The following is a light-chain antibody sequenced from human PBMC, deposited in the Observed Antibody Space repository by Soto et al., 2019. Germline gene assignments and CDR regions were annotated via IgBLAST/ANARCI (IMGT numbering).Light chain of an antibody. V-gene: IGKV1-9*01. CDR3: QQLNSFPLT. CDR1: QDFNNY. J-gene: IGKJ4*01. Sequence: DIQLTPSPSFLSASVGDRVTITCRASQDFNNYLAWYQQKPGEAPKLRMYVASTLQSGVPSRFSGSGSGTEFTLTISSLQPEDFATYFCQQLNSFPLTFGGGTKVEIK. CDR2: VAS.